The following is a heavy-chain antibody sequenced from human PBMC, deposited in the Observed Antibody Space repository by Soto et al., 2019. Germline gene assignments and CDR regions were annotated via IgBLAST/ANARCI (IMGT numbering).Heavy chain of an antibody. J-gene: IGHJ3*02. D-gene: IGHD3-3*01. CDR1: GFTFSSYA. CDR2: ISGSGGST. Sequence: GGSLRLSCAASGFTFSSYAMSWVRQAPGKGLEWVSAISGSGGSTYYADSVKGRFTISRDNSKNTLYLQMNSLRAEDTAVYYCAKELGKLEWLSHDAFDIWGQGTMVTVSS. CDR3: AKELGKLEWLSHDAFDI. V-gene: IGHV3-23*01.